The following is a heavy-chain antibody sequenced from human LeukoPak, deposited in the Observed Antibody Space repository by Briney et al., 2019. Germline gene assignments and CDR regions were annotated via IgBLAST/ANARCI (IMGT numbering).Heavy chain of an antibody. CDR2: ISGSGGST. J-gene: IGHJ4*02. Sequence: GGSLRLSCAASGFTFSSYAMSWVRQAPGKGLEWVSAISGSGGSTYYADSVKGRFTISRDNAKNSLYLQMNSLRADDTAVYYCARGGSWSWDNWGQGTLVTVSS. D-gene: IGHD2-8*02. CDR3: ARGGSWSWDN. V-gene: IGHV3-23*01. CDR1: GFTFSSYA.